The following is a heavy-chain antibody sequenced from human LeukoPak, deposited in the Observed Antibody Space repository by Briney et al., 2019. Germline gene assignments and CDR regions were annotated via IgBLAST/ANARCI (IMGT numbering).Heavy chain of an antibody. Sequence: ASVKVSCKASGYTFTGYYMHWVRQAPGQGLEWMGWINPNSGGTNYAQKFQGRVTMARDTSISTDYMELSRLRSDDTAVYYCARVRRGIAAAAPNNAFDIWGQGTMVTVSS. CDR1: GYTFTGYY. CDR3: ARVRRGIAAAAPNNAFDI. D-gene: IGHD6-13*01. V-gene: IGHV1-2*02. J-gene: IGHJ3*02. CDR2: INPNSGGT.